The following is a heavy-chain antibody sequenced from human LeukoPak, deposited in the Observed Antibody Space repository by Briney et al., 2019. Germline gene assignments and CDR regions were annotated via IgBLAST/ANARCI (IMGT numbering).Heavy chain of an antibody. CDR3: ARGGNGGYYYGMDV. J-gene: IGHJ6*04. CDR1: GYTFTGYY. D-gene: IGHD1-1*01. Sequence: ASVKVSCKASGYTFTGYYMHWVRQAPGQGLEWMGRINPNSGGTNYAQKFQGWVTMTRDTSISTAYMELSRLRSDDAAVYYCARGGNGGYYYGMDVWGKGTTVTVSS. V-gene: IGHV1-2*04. CDR2: INPNSGGT.